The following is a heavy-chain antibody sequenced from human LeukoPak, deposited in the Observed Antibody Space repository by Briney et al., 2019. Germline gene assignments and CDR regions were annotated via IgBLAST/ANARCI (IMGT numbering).Heavy chain of an antibody. CDR1: GGSISSYY. J-gene: IGHJ6*02. Sequence: ETXSLTCTVSGGSISSYYWSWIRQPPGKGLEWIGYIYYSGSTNYNPSLKSRVTISVDTSKNQFSLKLSSVTAADTAVYYCAGDMVRGVIDYYYYGMDVWGQGTTVTVSS. D-gene: IGHD3-10*01. CDR2: IYYSGST. V-gene: IGHV4-59*01. CDR3: AGDMVRGVIDYYYYGMDV.